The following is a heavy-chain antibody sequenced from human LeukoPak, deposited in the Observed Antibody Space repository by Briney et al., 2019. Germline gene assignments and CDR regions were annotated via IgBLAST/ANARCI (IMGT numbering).Heavy chain of an antibody. CDR3: AKATSDY. Sequence: GGSLRLSCAVSGLTFSSSWMDWVRQAPGKGLEWVSAISGSGGSTYYADSVKGRFTISRDNSKNTLYLQMNSLRAEDTAVYYCAKATSDYWGQGTLVTVSS. J-gene: IGHJ4*02. V-gene: IGHV3-23*01. CDR1: GLTFSSSW. CDR2: ISGSGGST.